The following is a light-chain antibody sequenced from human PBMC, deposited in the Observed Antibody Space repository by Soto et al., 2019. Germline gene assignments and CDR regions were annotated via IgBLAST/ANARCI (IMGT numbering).Light chain of an antibody. CDR1: QSVANS. V-gene: IGKV3-15*01. CDR3: QQYNNWWT. Sequence: EIVMTQSPDTLSVSPGERATLSCRASQSVANSIAWYQQKPGQAPRLLIYSASTRATGIPARVSGSGSGTGFTLTISSLQSEDFAVYYCQQYNNWWTFGQGTKVEIK. CDR2: SAS. J-gene: IGKJ1*01.